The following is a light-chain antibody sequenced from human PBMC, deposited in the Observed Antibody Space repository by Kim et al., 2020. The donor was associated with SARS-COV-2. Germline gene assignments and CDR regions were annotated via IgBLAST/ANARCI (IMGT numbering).Light chain of an antibody. Sequence: ASVGDSVTITCRASQSISSYLNWYQQNLGKAPKSLIYNASSLHSGVPSRFSGSGSGTDFTLTISSVQPEDVGTYYCQQGYTTPRTFGQGTKVDI. CDR1: QSISSY. J-gene: IGKJ1*01. V-gene: IGKV1-39*01. CDR2: NAS. CDR3: QQGYTTPRT.